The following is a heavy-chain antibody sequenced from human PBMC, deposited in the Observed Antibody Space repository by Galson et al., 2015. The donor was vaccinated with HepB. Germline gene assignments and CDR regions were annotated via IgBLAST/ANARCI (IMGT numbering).Heavy chain of an antibody. CDR2: IIPIFGTA. D-gene: IGHD2-21*02. CDR3: AREAVYCGGDCYIDY. V-gene: IGHV1-69*06. Sequence: SVKVSCKASGGTFSSYAISWVRQAPGQGLEWMGGIIPIFGTANYAQKFQGRVTITADKSTSTAYMELSSLRSEDTAVYYCAREAVYCGGDCYIDYWGQGTLVTVSS. J-gene: IGHJ4*02. CDR1: GGTFSSYA.